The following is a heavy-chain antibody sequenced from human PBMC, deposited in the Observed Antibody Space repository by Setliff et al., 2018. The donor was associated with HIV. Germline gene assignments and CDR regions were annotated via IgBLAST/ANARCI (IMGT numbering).Heavy chain of an antibody. CDR2: ISAYNGNT. CDR3: ARGAIVPAAMVSRYNYYGMDV. Sequence: ASVKVSCKASGYTFTRYGISWVRQAPGQGLEWMGWISAYNGNTNYAKKLQGRVTMTTDTSTSTAYMELRSLRSDDTAVYYCARGAIVPAAMVSRYNYYGMDVWGQGTTVTVSS. V-gene: IGHV1-18*01. J-gene: IGHJ6*02. D-gene: IGHD2-2*01. CDR1: GYTFTRYG.